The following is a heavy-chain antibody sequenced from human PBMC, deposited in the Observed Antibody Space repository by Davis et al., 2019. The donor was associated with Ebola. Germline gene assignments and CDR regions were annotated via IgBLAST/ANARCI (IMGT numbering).Heavy chain of an antibody. CDR2: IYYSGST. CDR3: ARSYYSDTTRFDP. J-gene: IGHJ5*02. CDR1: GGSISSSSYY. V-gene: IGHV4-39*07. D-gene: IGHD3-10*01. Sequence: SETLSLTCTVSGGSISSSSYYWGWLRPPPGKGLEWIGTIYYSGSTYYNPSLKSRVTISVDRSKNQFSLNLTSVTAADTAVYYCARSYYSDTTRFDPWGQGALVTVSS.